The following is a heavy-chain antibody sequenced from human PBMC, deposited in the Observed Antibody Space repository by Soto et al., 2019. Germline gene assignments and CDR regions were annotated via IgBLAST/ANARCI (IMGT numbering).Heavy chain of an antibody. Sequence: SVKVCWKACGYTFICVDVHWVRKAPGQGLEWMGWINPNSGGTNYAQKFQGWVTMTRDTSISTAYMELSRLRSDDTAVYYCARETGYSSSSLGDAFDIWGQGTMVTVSS. CDR3: ARETGYSSSSLGDAFDI. J-gene: IGHJ3*02. D-gene: IGHD6-6*01. CDR1: GYTFICVD. CDR2: INPNSGGT. V-gene: IGHV1-2*04.